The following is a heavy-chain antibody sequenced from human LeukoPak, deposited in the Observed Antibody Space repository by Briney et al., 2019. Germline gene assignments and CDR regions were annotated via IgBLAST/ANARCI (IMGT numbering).Heavy chain of an antibody. CDR3: ARHLRRDGSGYYNDY. CDR2: IYYSGST. J-gene: IGHJ4*02. Sequence: SETLSLTCTVSGGSISSYYWSWIRQPPGKGLEWIGYIYYSGSTNYNPSLKSRVTISVDTSKNRFSLKLSSVTAADTAVYYCARHLRRDGSGYYNDYWGQGTLVTVSS. V-gene: IGHV4-59*08. CDR1: GGSISSYY. D-gene: IGHD3-22*01.